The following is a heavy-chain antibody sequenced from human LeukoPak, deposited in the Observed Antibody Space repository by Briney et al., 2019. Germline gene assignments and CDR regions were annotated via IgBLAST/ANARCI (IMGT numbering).Heavy chain of an antibody. D-gene: IGHD6-19*01. CDR3: ARDRPALSGYSSGWYF. CDR2: ISAYNGNT. Sequence: ASVKVSCKASGYTFTSYGISWERQAPGQGLEWMGWISAYNGNTNYAQKLQGRVTMTTDTSTSTAYMELRSLRSDDTAVYYCARDRPALSGYSSGWYFWGQGTLVTVSS. J-gene: IGHJ4*02. CDR1: GYTFTSYG. V-gene: IGHV1-18*01.